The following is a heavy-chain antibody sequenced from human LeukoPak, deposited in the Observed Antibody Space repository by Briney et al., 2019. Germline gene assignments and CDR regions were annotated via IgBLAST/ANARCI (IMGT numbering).Heavy chain of an antibody. Sequence: RGESLKISCKGSGYTFTNYWIGWVRQMPGKGLEWMGIIYPGNSDTRYSPSFQGRVTISADKSINTAYLQWSSLKASDTAIYYCARHGPLEMATTDIDYWGQGTLVTVSS. D-gene: IGHD5-24*01. J-gene: IGHJ4*02. CDR3: ARHGPLEMATTDIDY. V-gene: IGHV5-51*01. CDR1: GYTFTNYW. CDR2: IYPGNSDT.